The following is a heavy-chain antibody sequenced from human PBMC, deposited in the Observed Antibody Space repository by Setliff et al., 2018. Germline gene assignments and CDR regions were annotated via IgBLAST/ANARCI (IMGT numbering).Heavy chain of an antibody. Sequence: GASVKVSCKASGYTFSGYYMHWVRQAPGQGLEWMGRINPNSGGTNYAQKFQGRVTMTSDSSISTAYMELSGXRSXXXXXXFCARDQGHGITAAGPDFWGQGTLVTVSS. D-gene: IGHD6-13*01. CDR1: GYTFSGYY. CDR3: ARDQGHGITAAGPDF. J-gene: IGHJ4*02. CDR2: INPNSGGT. V-gene: IGHV1-2*05.